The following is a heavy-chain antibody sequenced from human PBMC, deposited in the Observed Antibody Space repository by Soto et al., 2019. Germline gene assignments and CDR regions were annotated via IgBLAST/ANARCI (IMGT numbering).Heavy chain of an antibody. D-gene: IGHD2-15*01. J-gene: IGHJ6*01. CDR3: ERAYCSGGSCYVAPYYYYYGMDG. V-gene: IGHV5-51*01. Sequence: PXESLEISCAGSGYSFTSYLIVWVRQMPGKGVDWMVIIYPGDSDTRYSPSFQGQVTISADKSISTAYLQWSSLKASDTAMYYCERAYCSGGSCYVAPYYYYYGMDGWGQGTTVTV. CDR1: GYSFTSYL. CDR2: IYPGDSDT.